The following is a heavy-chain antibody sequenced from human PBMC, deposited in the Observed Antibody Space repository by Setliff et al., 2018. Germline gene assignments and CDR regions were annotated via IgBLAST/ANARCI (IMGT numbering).Heavy chain of an antibody. V-gene: IGHV5-51*01. J-gene: IGHJ4*02. D-gene: IGHD6-6*01. CDR3: ARHGARPPFDL. CDR2: IFPGDSDT. Sequence: GESLKISCKGSGYSFSNYWIGWVRQTPGKGLEWMGIIFPGDSDTRYSPSFQGQVTMSADKSISTAYLQWSSLTASDTARYYCARHGARPPFDLWGQETLVTVSS. CDR1: GYSFSNYW.